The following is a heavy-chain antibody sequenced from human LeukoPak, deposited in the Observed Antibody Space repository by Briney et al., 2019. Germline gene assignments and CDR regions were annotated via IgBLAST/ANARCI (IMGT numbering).Heavy chain of an antibody. CDR1: GGSISSSSYY. Sequence: SETLSLTCTVSGGSISSSSYYWGWIRQPPGKGLEWIGSIYYSGSTYYNPSLKSRVTISVDTSKNQFSLKLSSVTAADTAVYYCASRGHYYDSSGPGVGYWDQGTLVTVSS. CDR2: IYYSGST. V-gene: IGHV4-39*01. J-gene: IGHJ4*02. D-gene: IGHD3-22*01. CDR3: ASRGHYYDSSGPGVGY.